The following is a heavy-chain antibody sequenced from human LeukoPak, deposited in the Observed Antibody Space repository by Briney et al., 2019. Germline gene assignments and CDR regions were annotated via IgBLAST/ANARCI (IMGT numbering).Heavy chain of an antibody. CDR3: ARVRGYDILTGYHDY. V-gene: IGHV3-53*05. D-gene: IGHD3-9*01. CDR2: IYSGGST. Sequence: GGSLRLSCAASGFTVSSNYMSWVRQAPGKGLEWVSVIYSGGSTYYADSVKGRFTISRDNSKNTLYLQMNSLRAEDTAVYYCARVRGYDILTGYHDYWGQGTLVTVSS. J-gene: IGHJ4*02. CDR1: GFTVSSNY.